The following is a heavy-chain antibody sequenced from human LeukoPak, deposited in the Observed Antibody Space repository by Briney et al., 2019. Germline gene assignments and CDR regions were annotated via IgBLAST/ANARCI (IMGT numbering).Heavy chain of an antibody. V-gene: IGHV4-34*01. Sequence: NPSETLSLTCAVYGGSFSGYYWSWIRQPPGKGLEWIGEINHSGSTNYNPSLKSRVTIAVDTSKNQFSLKLSSVTAADTAVYYCASARGGAPSLGAFDIWGQGTMVTVTS. J-gene: IGHJ3*02. CDR3: ASARGGAPSLGAFDI. CDR2: INHSGST. CDR1: GGSFSGYY. D-gene: IGHD3-16*01.